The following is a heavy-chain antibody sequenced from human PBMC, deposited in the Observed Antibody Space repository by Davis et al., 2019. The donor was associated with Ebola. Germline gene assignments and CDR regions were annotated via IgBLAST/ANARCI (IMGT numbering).Heavy chain of an antibody. CDR2: INHSGST. Sequence: SETLSLTCAVYGGSFSGYYWSWIRQPPGKGLEWIGEINHSGSTNYNPSLKSRVTISVDRSKNQFSLKLSSVTAADTAVYYCARVSGSYYTDYFDYWGQGTLVTVSS. CDR3: ARVSGSYYTDYFDY. V-gene: IGHV4-34*01. J-gene: IGHJ4*02. D-gene: IGHD3-10*01. CDR1: GGSFSGYY.